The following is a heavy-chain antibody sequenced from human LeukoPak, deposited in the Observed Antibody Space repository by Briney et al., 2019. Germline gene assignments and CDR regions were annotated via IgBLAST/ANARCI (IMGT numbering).Heavy chain of an antibody. CDR1: GFTFNSYS. J-gene: IGHJ6*03. CDR3: AKPPITIFGVIHYYYMDV. Sequence: GGSLRLSCAASGFTFNSYSMNWVRQAPGEGLEWVSYISSTSSNIYYADSVKGRFTISRDNAKNSLYLQMNSLRAEDTAVYYCAKPPITIFGVIHYYYMDVWGKGTTVTVSS. CDR2: ISSTSSNI. D-gene: IGHD3-3*01. V-gene: IGHV3-48*01.